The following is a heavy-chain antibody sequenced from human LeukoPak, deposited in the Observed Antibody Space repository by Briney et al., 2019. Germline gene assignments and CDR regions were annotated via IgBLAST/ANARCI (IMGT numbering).Heavy chain of an antibody. CDR1: GFTFSSYA. CDR2: ISSNGGST. Sequence: GGSLRLSCVVSGFTFSSYAMHWVRQAPGKGLEYVSAISSNGGSTYYANSVKGRFTISRDNSKNTLYLQMGSLRTEDMAVYYCSRGAYDGFDYWGQGTLVTVSS. J-gene: IGHJ4*02. CDR3: SRGAYDGFDY. V-gene: IGHV3-64*01. D-gene: IGHD5-12*01.